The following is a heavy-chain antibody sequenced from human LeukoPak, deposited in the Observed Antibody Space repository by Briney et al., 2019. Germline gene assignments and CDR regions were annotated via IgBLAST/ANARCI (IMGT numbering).Heavy chain of an antibody. Sequence: ASVKVSCKASGYTFTGYYMHWVRQAPGQGPEWMGRINPNSGGTNYAQKFQGRVTMTRDTSISTAYMELSRLRSDDTAVYYCARDRAGSSGWYGEALGYWGQGTLVTVSS. CDR2: INPNSGGT. V-gene: IGHV1-2*06. D-gene: IGHD6-19*01. J-gene: IGHJ4*02. CDR1: GYTFTGYY. CDR3: ARDRAGSSGWYGEALGY.